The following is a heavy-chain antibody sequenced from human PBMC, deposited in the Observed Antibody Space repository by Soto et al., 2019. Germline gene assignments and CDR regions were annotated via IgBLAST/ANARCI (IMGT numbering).Heavy chain of an antibody. CDR2: INPKSGNT. V-gene: IGHV1-8*01. D-gene: IGHD4-17*01. CDR1: GYTFTNYD. CDR3: VRVYGEIDY. J-gene: IGHJ4*02. Sequence: QVQLVQSGAEVKKPGASVKVSCKASGYTFTNYDINWVRQATGQGLEWMGSINPKSGNTGYAQQFQGRVIMTRSTSISTAYMELSSLRSEDTAVYYCVRVYGEIDYWGQGTLVTVSS.